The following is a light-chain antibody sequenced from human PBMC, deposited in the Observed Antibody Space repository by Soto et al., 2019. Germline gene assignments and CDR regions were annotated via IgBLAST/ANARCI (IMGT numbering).Light chain of an antibody. CDR1: QCISSW. CDR3: QQANSFPLT. CDR2: AAS. J-gene: IGKJ4*01. Sequence: DIRMTQSPSSVSASVGDRVTITCRASQCISSWLAWYQQKPGKAPQLLIYAASSLQSGVPSRFSGSGSGQGFTLPSSSLQPEVFATYYCQQANSFPLTFGGGTKVEIK. V-gene: IGKV1-12*01.